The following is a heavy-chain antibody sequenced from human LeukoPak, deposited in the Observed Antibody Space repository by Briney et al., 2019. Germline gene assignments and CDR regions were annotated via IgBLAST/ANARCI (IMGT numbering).Heavy chain of an antibody. D-gene: IGHD2-2*01. CDR3: ARARRYCSSTSCSGALYYGMDV. Sequence: SETLSLTCAVSGGSISSGGCSWSWIRQPPGKGLEWIGYIYHSGSTYYNPSLKSRVTISVDRSKNQFSLKLSSVTAADTAVYYCARARRYCSSTSCSGALYYGMDVWGQGTTVTVSS. V-gene: IGHV4-30-2*01. J-gene: IGHJ6*02. CDR1: GGSISSGGCS. CDR2: IYHSGST.